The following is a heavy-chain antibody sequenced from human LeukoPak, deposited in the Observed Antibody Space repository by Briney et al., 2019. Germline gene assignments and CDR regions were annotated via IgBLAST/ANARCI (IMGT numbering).Heavy chain of an antibody. V-gene: IGHV3-48*01. CDR1: GFTFRSFG. D-gene: IGHD2-15*01. J-gene: IGHJ4*02. Sequence: GGSLRLSCAASGFTFRSFGMNWVRQAPGEGLEWVSYISSTSSTIYYADSVKGRFTISRDNAKNSLYLQMSSLRAEDTAVYYCARSHCSGGSCYFYYFDYWGQGTLVTVSS. CDR3: ARSHCSGGSCYFYYFDY. CDR2: ISSTSSTI.